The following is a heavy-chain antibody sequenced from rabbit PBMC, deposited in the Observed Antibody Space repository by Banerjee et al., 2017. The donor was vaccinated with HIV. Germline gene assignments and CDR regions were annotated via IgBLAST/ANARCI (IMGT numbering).Heavy chain of an antibody. D-gene: IGHD6-1*01. CDR1: GFPISNNDC. V-gene: IGHV1S40*01. Sequence: QALGESGGDLVKPGASLTLTCTASGFPISNNDCMCWVSQAPGKGREWIGYIGSGGSGTTYYASWAKGRFTISSASSTTVTLQMTSLTAADTATYFCARGGYYTYGYTGYAYAMDYFNLWGPGTLVTVS. J-gene: IGHJ4*01. CDR3: ARGGYYTYGYTGYAYAMDYFNL. CDR2: IGSGGSGTT.